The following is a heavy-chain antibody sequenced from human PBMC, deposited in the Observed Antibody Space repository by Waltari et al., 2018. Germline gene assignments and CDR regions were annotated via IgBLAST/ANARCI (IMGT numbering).Heavy chain of an antibody. CDR3: ARVEPGGRQLGYMDV. J-gene: IGHJ6*03. Sequence: QVQLQQWGAGLLKPSETLSLPCAVYGWSFSGFYWSWLRQPPGKAREGLGEIDHMRITKYNPSRKSRVTIAVDTSKNQFSLKLSSVTAADTAVYYWARVEPGGRQLGYMDVWGKGTTVTISS. V-gene: IGHV4-34*01. CDR1: GWSFSGFY. CDR2: IDHMRIT. D-gene: IGHD5-18*01.